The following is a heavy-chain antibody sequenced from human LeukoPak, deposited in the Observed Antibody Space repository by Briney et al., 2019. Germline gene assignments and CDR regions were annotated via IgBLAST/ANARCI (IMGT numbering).Heavy chain of an antibody. CDR1: GFTFSSYA. J-gene: IGHJ4*02. Sequence: GGSLRLSCAASGFTFSSYAMTWVRQAPGRGLEWVSTISGSGGGTPYADSVKGRFTISRDNSKNTLYLQMNSLRAEDTAVYFCARGRGESIAATGEDWGQGTLVTVSS. CDR3: ARGRGESIAATGED. D-gene: IGHD6-13*01. V-gene: IGHV3-23*01. CDR2: ISGSGGGT.